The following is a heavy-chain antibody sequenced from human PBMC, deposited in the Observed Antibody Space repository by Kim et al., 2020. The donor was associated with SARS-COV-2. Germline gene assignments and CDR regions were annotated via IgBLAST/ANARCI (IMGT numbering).Heavy chain of an antibody. CDR3: ARRYRSNWYSDY. D-gene: IGHD6-13*01. J-gene: IGHJ4*02. Sequence: TQAQKFQDRVTMTTDTSTNTAYMELTNLRPDDTAVYYCARRYRSNWYSDYWGQGTLVTVSS. V-gene: IGHV1-18*01.